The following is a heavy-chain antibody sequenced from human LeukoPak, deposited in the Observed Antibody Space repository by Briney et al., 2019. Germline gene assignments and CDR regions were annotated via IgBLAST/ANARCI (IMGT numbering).Heavy chain of an antibody. CDR2: INPNSGGT. J-gene: IGHJ6*02. Sequence: GASVKVSCKASGDTFSGYHMHWLRQAPGQGLEWMGWINPNSGGTNYAQKFQGRVTVTRDTSISTAYMELSRLRSDDTAVYYCAREIYDFWSGSTASYYYGMDVWGQGTTVTVSS. V-gene: IGHV1-2*02. CDR1: GDTFSGYH. D-gene: IGHD3-3*01. CDR3: AREIYDFWSGSTASYYYGMDV.